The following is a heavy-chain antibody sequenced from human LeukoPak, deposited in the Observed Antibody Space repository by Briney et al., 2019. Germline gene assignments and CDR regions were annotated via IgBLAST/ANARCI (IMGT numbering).Heavy chain of an antibody. Sequence: ASVKVSCKASGGTFSSYAISWVRQAPGQGLEWMGGIIPIFGTVNYAQKFQGRVTITADESTSTAYMELSSLRSEDTAVYYCASHRSGSYFHPPDFDYWGQGTLVTVSS. D-gene: IGHD1-26*01. CDR3: ASHRSGSYFHPPDFDY. V-gene: IGHV1-69*13. J-gene: IGHJ4*02. CDR1: GGTFSSYA. CDR2: IIPIFGTV.